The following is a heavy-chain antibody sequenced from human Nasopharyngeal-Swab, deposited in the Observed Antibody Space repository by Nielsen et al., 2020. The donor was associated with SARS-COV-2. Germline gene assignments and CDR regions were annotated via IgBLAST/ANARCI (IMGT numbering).Heavy chain of an antibody. J-gene: IGHJ5*02. Sequence: SETLSLTCTVSGGSVSNSAYYYWGWIRQPPGKGLEWIGNIYYSGNTYYNPSLKSRLTISVDTSKNQFSLKLNSVTAADTAVYYCARGNDYSNYGPYGSWGQGTVVTVSS. CDR1: GGSVSNSAYYY. V-gene: IGHV4-39*07. CDR3: ARGNDYSNYGPYGS. D-gene: IGHD4-11*01. CDR2: IYYSGNT.